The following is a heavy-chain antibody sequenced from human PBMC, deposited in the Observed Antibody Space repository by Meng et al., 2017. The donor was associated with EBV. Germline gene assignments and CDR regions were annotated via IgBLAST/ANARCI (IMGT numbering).Heavy chain of an antibody. CDR1: GGPFRSDA. CDR3: ASESGRGFTPDF. Sequence: QVRVELSGAEVKRLGSSGKISCKTSGGPFRSDAVSWVRQGPGQGLEWLGGLIPMSGAPHYAQKFQDRVTITADEYTRTHYMELSSLRSDDTAMYYCASESGRGFTPDFWGQGTLVTVSS. V-gene: IGHV1-69*01. CDR2: LIPMSGAP. D-gene: IGHD3-10*01. J-gene: IGHJ4*02.